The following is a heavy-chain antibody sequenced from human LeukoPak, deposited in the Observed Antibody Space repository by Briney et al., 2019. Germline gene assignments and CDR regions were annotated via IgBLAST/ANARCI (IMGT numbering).Heavy chain of an antibody. CDR3: ARVLLGYCSSTSCGPNNWFDP. J-gene: IGHJ5*02. D-gene: IGHD2-2*01. CDR1: GGSISNYY. CDR2: IYTSGST. V-gene: IGHV4-4*07. Sequence: SETLSLTCTVSGGSISNYYWSWIRQPAGKGLEWLGRIYTSGSTNYNPSLKSRVTMSVDTSKNQFSLKLSSVTAADTAVYYCARVLLGYCSSTSCGPNNWFDPWCQGTLVTVSS.